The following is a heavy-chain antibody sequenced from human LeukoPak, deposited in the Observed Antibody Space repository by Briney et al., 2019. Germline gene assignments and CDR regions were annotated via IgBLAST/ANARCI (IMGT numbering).Heavy chain of an antibody. J-gene: IGHJ4*02. D-gene: IGHD1-26*01. V-gene: IGHV3-30*02. CDR2: IRYDGSNK. Sequence: GGSLRLSCAASGFTFSNYGMHWVRQAPGKGLEWVAFIRYDGSNKYYADSVKGRFTISRDNAKNTLYLQMNSLRAEDTAVYYCARVGWGQYYFDYWGQGTLVTVSS. CDR3: ARVGWGQYYFDY. CDR1: GFTFSNYG.